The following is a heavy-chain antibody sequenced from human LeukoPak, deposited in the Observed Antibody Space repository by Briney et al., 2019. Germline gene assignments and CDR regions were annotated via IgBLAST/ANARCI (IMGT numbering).Heavy chain of an antibody. CDR1: AFTFSSFS. J-gene: IGHJ4*02. CDR3: ARGEVGIFDY. CDR2: ISSSSSYI. Sequence: GGPLRLSCTDSAFTFSSFSMNWVRQAPGKGLEWVSSISSSSSYIYYADSVKGRFTISRDNAKSSLYLQMNSLRVEDTAVYYCARGEVGIFDYWGQGTLVTVSS. D-gene: IGHD2-21*01. V-gene: IGHV3-21*01.